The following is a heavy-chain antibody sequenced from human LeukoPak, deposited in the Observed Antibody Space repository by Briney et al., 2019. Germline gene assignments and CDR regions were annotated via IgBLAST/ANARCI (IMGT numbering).Heavy chain of an antibody. J-gene: IGHJ4*02. V-gene: IGHV4-4*07. CDR3: ARSRGTTMVTRFDY. CDR1: GGSISNYY. D-gene: IGHD5-18*01. CDR2: INTSGST. Sequence: PSETLSLTCTVSGGSISNYYWSWIRQPAGKGLEWTGRINTSGSTDYNPSLKSRVTMSVDTSKNQLSLKLSSLTAADTAAYYCARSRGTTMVTRFDYWGQGTLVTVSS.